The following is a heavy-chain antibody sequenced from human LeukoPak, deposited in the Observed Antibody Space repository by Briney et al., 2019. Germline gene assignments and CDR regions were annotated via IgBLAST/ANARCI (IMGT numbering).Heavy chain of an antibody. CDR2: INWNGGNT. V-gene: IGHV3-20*04. CDR3: ARGGGDYVFDY. D-gene: IGHD4-17*01. Sequence: GGSPRLSCAASGFTFSSYAMSWVRQAPGKGLEWVSGINWNGGNTGYADSVKGRFTISRDNAKNSLSLQMNSLRVEDTAWYYCARGGGDYVFDYWGQGTLVTVSS. J-gene: IGHJ4*02. CDR1: GFTFSSYA.